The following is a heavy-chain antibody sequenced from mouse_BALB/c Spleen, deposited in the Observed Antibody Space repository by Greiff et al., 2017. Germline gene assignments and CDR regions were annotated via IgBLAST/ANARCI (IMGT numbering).Heavy chain of an antibody. CDR1: GYTFTNYW. J-gene: IGHJ4*01. CDR3: AGRCDCGGGNYAMDY. CDR2: IYPGGGST. D-gene: IGHD1-1*02. Sequence: QVQLQQSGAELVRPGTSLTMSCKAAGYTFTNYWIGWVQQRPGHGLEWLGVIYPGGGSTNYNEKFKGKATLTADTTSNTAYMQLSSLTSEDSAIYYCAGRCDCGGGNYAMDYWGQGTSVTVSS. V-gene: IGHV1-63*02.